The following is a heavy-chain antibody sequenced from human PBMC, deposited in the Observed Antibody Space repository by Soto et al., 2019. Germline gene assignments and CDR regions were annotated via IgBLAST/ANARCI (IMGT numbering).Heavy chain of an antibody. V-gene: IGHV1-69*06. Sequence: QVQLVQSGAEVKKPGSSVKVSCKVSGGNLNNHAVTWVRQAPGQGLEWMGGVIPMVGTAKYAQDFQGRVTITADMSTSTSYLDLTSLRSDDTAVYCCGRGGLMWEQGTTYLYHVGVWGQGTTVTVSS. CDR3: GRGGLMWEQGTTYLYHVGV. CDR2: VIPMVGTA. CDR1: GGNLNNHA. J-gene: IGHJ6*02. D-gene: IGHD7-27*01.